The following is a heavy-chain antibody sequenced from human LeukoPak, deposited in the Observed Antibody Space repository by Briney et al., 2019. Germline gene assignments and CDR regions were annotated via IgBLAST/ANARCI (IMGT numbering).Heavy chain of an antibody. Sequence: SETLSLTCRVSGASISGYYWSWIRQPPGKGLEWIGHMYYSGGTTYNPSLKSRVSISLDTSKKHFSLKLNSVTAADTAVYYCAGTGLFFDYWNQGTLVTVSS. CDR1: GASISGYY. CDR3: AGTGLFFDY. D-gene: IGHD7-27*01. CDR2: MYYSGGT. V-gene: IGHV4-59*01. J-gene: IGHJ4*02.